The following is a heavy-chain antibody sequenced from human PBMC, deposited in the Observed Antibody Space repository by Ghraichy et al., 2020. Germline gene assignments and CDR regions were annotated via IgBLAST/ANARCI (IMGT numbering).Heavy chain of an antibody. J-gene: IGHJ4*02. CDR2: FGKTGII. D-gene: IGHD1-14*01. CDR1: GFTFSTYS. V-gene: IGHV3-48*02. CDR3: VRDPDALDY. Sequence: GSLRLSCVASGFTFSTYSMNWVRQAPGKGLEWVSYFGKTGIIYYADSVKGRFTISRDNGKNSLYLQMNSLRDEDTAMYYCVRDPDALDYWGQGTLVTVSS.